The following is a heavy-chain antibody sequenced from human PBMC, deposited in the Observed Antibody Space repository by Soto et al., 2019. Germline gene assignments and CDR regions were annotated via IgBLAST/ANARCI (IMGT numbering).Heavy chain of an antibody. CDR3: VRKNGSASFDYYYGMDV. V-gene: IGHV1-69*01. D-gene: IGHD3-10*01. J-gene: IGHJ6*02. CDR1: GGTFSSYA. Sequence: QVQLVQSGAEVKKPGSSVKVSCKASGGTFSSYAISWVRQAPGQGLEWMGGIIPIFGTANYAQKFQGRVTITADESTSTAYMELSSLRSEDTAVYYCVRKNGSASFDYYYGMDVWGQGTTVTVSS. CDR2: IIPIFGTA.